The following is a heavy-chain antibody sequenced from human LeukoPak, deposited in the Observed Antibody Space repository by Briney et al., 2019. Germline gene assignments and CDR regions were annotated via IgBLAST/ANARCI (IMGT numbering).Heavy chain of an antibody. CDR3: ARTSRSPVATVGFDY. J-gene: IGHJ4*02. CDR1: GGSFSGYY. D-gene: IGHD5-12*01. V-gene: IGHV4-38-2*01. CDR2: IYHSGST. Sequence: SETLSLTCAVYGGSFSGYYWGWIRQPPGKGLEWIGSIYHSGSTYYNPSLKSRVTISVDTSKNQFSLKLSSVTAADTAGYYCARTSRSPVATVGFDYWGQGTLVTVSS.